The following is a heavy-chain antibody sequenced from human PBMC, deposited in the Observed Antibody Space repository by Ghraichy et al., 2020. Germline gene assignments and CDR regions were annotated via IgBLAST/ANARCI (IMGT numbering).Heavy chain of an antibody. CDR1: GGSISSYY. D-gene: IGHD6-13*01. V-gene: IGHV4-4*07. CDR3: ARARAAADNYYYYYYMDV. CDR2: IYTSGST. J-gene: IGHJ6*03. Sequence: SETLSLTCTVSGGSISSYYWSWIRQPTGKGLEWIGRIYTSGSTNYNPSLKSRVTMSVDTSKNQFSLKLSSVTAADTAVYYCARARAAADNYYYYYYMDVWGKGTTVTVSS.